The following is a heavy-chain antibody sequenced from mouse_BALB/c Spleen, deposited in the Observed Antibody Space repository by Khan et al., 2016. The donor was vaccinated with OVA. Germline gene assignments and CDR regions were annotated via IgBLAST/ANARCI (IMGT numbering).Heavy chain of an antibody. CDR1: GYPFTDYN. CDR3: ARGGFGSPFAY. J-gene: IGHJ3*01. Sequence: VRLQQSGPELVKPGASVKIPCKASGYPFTDYNMDWVKQSHGKSLEWIGDITPNNGGTIYNQKFKGKATLTVDKSSSTAYMELSSLTSEDTAVYYCARGGFGSPFAYWGQGTLVTVSA. D-gene: IGHD1-1*01. CDR2: ITPNNGGT. V-gene: IGHV1-18*01.